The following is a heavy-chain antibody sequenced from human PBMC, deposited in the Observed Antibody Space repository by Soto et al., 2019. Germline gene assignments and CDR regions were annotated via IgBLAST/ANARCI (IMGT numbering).Heavy chain of an antibody. CDR3: ARVSNYYDSSGYYAQPNYYFDY. CDR2: IYYSGST. Sequence: QVQLQESGPGLVKPSQTLSLTCTVSGGSISSGGYYWSWIRQHPGKGLEWIGYIYYSGSTYYNPSLKSRVTISVDTSKSQFSPKLSSVTAADTAVYYCARVSNYYDSSGYYAQPNYYFDYWGQGTLVTVSS. V-gene: IGHV4-31*03. CDR1: GGSISSGGYY. D-gene: IGHD3-22*01. J-gene: IGHJ4*02.